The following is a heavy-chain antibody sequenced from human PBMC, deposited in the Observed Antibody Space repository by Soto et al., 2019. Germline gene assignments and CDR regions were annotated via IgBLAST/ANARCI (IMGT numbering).Heavy chain of an antibody. V-gene: IGHV3-9*01. D-gene: IGHD4-4*01. CDR1: GFTFEDFA. CDR2: ISWNGGRI. Sequence: HPGGSLRLSCAASGFTFEDFAMNWVRQAPGKGPEWVSRISWNGGRIDYADSVKGRFTISRDNAKNALYLQMNSLRPEDTALYYCATIGSNYLYYFDSWGQGTLVTVSS. J-gene: IGHJ4*02. CDR3: ATIGSNYLYYFDS.